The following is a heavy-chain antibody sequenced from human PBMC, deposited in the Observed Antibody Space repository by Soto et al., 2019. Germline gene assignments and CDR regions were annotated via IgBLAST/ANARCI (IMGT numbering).Heavy chain of an antibody. D-gene: IGHD3-16*02. V-gene: IGHV1-69*13. Sequence: SVKVSCKASGGTFSSYAISWVRQAPGQGLERMGGIIPIFGTANYAQKFQGRVTITADESTSTAYMELSSLRSEDTAVSYCASLVGTFGGLIASPDYWGQGTLVTVSS. CDR2: IIPIFGTA. J-gene: IGHJ4*02. CDR3: ASLVGTFGGLIASPDY. CDR1: GGTFSSYA.